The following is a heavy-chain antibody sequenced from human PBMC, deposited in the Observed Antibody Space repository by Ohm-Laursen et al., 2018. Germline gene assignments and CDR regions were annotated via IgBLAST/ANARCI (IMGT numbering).Heavy chain of an antibody. D-gene: IGHD2/OR15-2a*01. V-gene: IGHV4-31*03. CDR2: IYYSGST. CDR1: GGSISSGGYY. CDR3: ARGLIGRYFDL. J-gene: IGHJ2*01. Sequence: TLSLTCTVSGGSISSGGYYWSWIRQHPGKGLEWIGYIYYSGSTCYNPSLKSRVTISVDTSKNQFSLKLSSVTAADTAVYYCARGLIGRYFDLWGRGTLVTVSS.